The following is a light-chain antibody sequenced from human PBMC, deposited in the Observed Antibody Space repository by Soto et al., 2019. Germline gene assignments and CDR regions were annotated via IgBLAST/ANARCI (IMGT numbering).Light chain of an antibody. CDR3: CSYAGSSTYV. CDR1: SSDVGSYNL. V-gene: IGLV2-23*01. CDR2: EGS. Sequence: QSVLTQPASVSGSPGQSSTISCTGTSSDVGSYNLVSWYQQHPGKAPKLMIYEGSKRPSGVSNRFSGSKSGNTASLTISGLQAEDEADYYCCSYAGSSTYVFVPGTKVTVL. J-gene: IGLJ1*01.